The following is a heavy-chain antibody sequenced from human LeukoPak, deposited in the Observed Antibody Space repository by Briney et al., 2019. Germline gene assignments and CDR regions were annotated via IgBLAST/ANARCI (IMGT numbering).Heavy chain of an antibody. V-gene: IGHV3-30*18. CDR1: GFTFSNYG. D-gene: IGHD5-12*01. CDR2: ISYDGYNK. J-gene: IGHJ4*02. Sequence: PGGSLRLSCAASGFTFSNYGIHWVRQAPGKGLEWVAVISYDGYNKNYADSVKGRFTLSRDNSKNTLYLQMNSLRAEDTAVYYCAKGYSGYDYAFDSWGQGTLVTVSS. CDR3: AKGYSGYDYAFDS.